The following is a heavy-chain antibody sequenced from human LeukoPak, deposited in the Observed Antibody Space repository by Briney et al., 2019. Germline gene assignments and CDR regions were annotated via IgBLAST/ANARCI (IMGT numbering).Heavy chain of an antibody. CDR3: ARASGTWIQREGFDY. CDR2: ITGSGGGT. V-gene: IGHV3-23*01. Sequence: GGSLRLSCAASRFTFSSYAMSWVRQAPGKGLEWVSTITGSGGGTYYADSVKGRFTISRDNAKNSLYLQMNSLRAEDTAVYYCARASGTWIQREGFDYWGQGTLVTVSS. J-gene: IGHJ4*02. CDR1: RFTFSSYA. D-gene: IGHD5-18*01.